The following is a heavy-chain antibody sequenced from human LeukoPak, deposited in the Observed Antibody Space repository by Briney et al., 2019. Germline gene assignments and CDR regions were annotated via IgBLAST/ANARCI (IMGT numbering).Heavy chain of an antibody. Sequence: SETLSLTCAVYGGSFSGYYWSWIRQPPGKGLEWXXEINHSGSTNYNPSLKSRVTISVDTSKNQFSLKLSSVTAADTAVYYCARGRGYCSSTSCYLEAFDYWGQGTLVTVSS. V-gene: IGHV4-34*01. CDR3: ARGRGYCSSTSCYLEAFDY. J-gene: IGHJ4*02. D-gene: IGHD2-2*01. CDR1: GGSFSGYY. CDR2: INHSGST.